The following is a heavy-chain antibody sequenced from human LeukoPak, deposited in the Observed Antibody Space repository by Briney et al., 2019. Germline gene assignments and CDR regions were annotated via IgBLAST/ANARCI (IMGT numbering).Heavy chain of an antibody. J-gene: IGHJ6*03. CDR3: ARAPEWGKSNYYYYMDV. Sequence: ASVKVSCKASGYTFTSYDINWVRQATGQGLEWMGWMNPNSGNTGYARKFQGRVTMTRNTSISTAYMELSSLKSEDTAVYYCARAPEWGKSNYYYYMDVWGKGTTVTVSS. V-gene: IGHV1-8*01. CDR2: MNPNSGNT. CDR1: GYTFTSYD. D-gene: IGHD1-26*01.